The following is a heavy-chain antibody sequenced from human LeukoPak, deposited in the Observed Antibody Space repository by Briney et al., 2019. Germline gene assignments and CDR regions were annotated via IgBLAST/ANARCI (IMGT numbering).Heavy chain of an antibody. Sequence: QSGGSLRLSCAASGFTFNRNNMNWVRQAPGKGLEWVSYISSTSITMYYADSVKGRFTISRDNAKNSLYLQMNSLRADDTAVYYYARETILAVAGDFWGQGTLATVSS. D-gene: IGHD6-19*01. CDR2: ISSTSITM. CDR1: GFTFNRNN. J-gene: IGHJ4*02. CDR3: ARETILAVAGDF. V-gene: IGHV3-48*01.